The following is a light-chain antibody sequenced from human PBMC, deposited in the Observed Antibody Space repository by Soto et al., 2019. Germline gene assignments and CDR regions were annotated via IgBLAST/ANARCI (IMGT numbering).Light chain of an antibody. V-gene: IGKV3-11*01. CDR2: DAS. CDR3: QQSRA. Sequence: EIVLTQSPATLSLSPGERATLSCRASQSLSNGFAWYQQRRGQAPRLLIYDASKRAPGVPARFSGSGSGTDFTLTISNLEPEDFAVYYCQQSRAFGQGTKVEIK. CDR1: QSLSNG. J-gene: IGKJ1*01.